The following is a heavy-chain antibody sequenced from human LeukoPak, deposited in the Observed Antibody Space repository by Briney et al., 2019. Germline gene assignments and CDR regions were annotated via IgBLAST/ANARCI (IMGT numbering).Heavy chain of an antibody. CDR3: ARHGGKSVPAATYYYYYGMDV. CDR2: IYYSGST. V-gene: IGHV4-59*08. CDR1: GGSISSYY. J-gene: IGHJ6*02. Sequence: SETLSLTCTVSGGSISSYYWSWIRQPPGKGLEGIGYIYYSGSTNYNPSLKSRVTISVDTSKNKLSLKLSSVTAADTAVYYCARHGGKSVPAATYYYYYGMDVWGQGTTVTVSS. D-gene: IGHD2-2*01.